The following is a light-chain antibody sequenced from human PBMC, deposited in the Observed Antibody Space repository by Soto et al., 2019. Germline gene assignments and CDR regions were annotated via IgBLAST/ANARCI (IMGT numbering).Light chain of an antibody. CDR2: GVS. V-gene: IGKV1D-12*01. Sequence: DIQMTQSPSSVSASVGDRVTITCRASQDVSSWLAWYQQKPGKAPKLLIYGVSRLQGGVPSRFSGSGSGTDFTLTISSLQPEDFATYYCLQANTFPVTFGPGTKLYI. CDR3: LQANTFPVT. CDR1: QDVSSW. J-gene: IGKJ3*01.